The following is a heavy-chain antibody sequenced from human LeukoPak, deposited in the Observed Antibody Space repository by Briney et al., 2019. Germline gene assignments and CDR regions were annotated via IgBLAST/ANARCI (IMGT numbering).Heavy chain of an antibody. D-gene: IGHD6-19*01. V-gene: IGHV4-61*05. Sequence: SETLSLTCTVSGGSISSNSYHWGWIRQPPGKGLEWIGYIYYSGSTNYNPSLKSRVTISVDTSKNQFSLKLSSVTAADTAVYYCARVRIAVAGDAFDIWGQGTMVTVSS. CDR3: ARVRIAVAGDAFDI. J-gene: IGHJ3*02. CDR2: IYYSGST. CDR1: GGSISSNSYH.